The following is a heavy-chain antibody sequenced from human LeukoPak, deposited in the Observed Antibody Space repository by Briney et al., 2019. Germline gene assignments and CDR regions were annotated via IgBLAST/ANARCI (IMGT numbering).Heavy chain of an antibody. CDR3: ARDATRGGDFDS. CDR2: IKEDGSET. J-gene: IGHJ4*02. D-gene: IGHD2-15*01. V-gene: IGHV3-7*01. CDR1: GFTFTSYW. Sequence: GGSLRLSCAASGFTFTSYWMGWVRQAPGKGLEWLANIKEDGSETYYLDSVKGRFTISRDNAENSLYLQMNSLRAEDTAVYYCARDATRGGDFDSWGQGTLVTVSS.